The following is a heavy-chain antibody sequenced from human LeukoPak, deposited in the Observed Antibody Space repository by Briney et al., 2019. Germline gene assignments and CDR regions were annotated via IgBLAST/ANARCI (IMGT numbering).Heavy chain of an antibody. J-gene: IGHJ5*02. CDR3: ARDSSWFDP. CDR2: TYTSGST. Sequence: SETLSLTCTVSGGSISSYYWSWIRQRAGQGLEWIGLTYTSGSTNYNPSLKSRVTMSVDTSKNQFSLKLSSVTAADTAVYYCARDSSWFDPWGQGTLVTVSS. V-gene: IGHV4-4*07. CDR1: GGSISSYY.